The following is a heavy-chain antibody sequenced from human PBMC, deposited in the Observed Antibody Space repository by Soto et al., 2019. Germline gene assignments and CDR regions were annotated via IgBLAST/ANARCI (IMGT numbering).Heavy chain of an antibody. J-gene: IGHJ6*02. V-gene: IGHV1-69*12. CDR3: AGEGVTRSMSLPWMGYYCYGLDV. Sequence: QVQLVQSGAEVKKPGSSVKVSCRAPGGTFNSHTITWVRQAPGQGLEWMGGIMPMFGVTNYARKFQGRLTMAANESTTRSYMEVSGLTSEDTAVYYCAGEGVTRSMSLPWMGYYCYGLDVWGQGTTVIVSS. D-gene: IGHD2-2*01. CDR1: GGTFNSHT. CDR2: IMPMFGVT.